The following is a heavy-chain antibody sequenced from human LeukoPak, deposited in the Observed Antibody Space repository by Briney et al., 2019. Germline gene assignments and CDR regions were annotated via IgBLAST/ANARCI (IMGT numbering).Heavy chain of an antibody. CDR3: ASPYNWNSKDPFDY. D-gene: IGHD1-7*01. CDR1: GYTFTGYY. CDR2: INPNSGGT. Sequence: ASVKVSCKASGYTFTGYYMHWVRQAPGQGLEWMGWINPNSGGTNYAQKFQGRVTMTRDTSISTAYMELSRLRSDDTAVYYCASPYNWNSKDPFDYWGQGTLVTVSS. V-gene: IGHV1-2*02. J-gene: IGHJ4*02.